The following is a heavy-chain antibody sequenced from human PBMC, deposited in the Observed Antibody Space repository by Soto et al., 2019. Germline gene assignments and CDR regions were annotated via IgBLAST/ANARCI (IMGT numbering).Heavy chain of an antibody. D-gene: IGHD2-2*01. CDR3: ARVYCSSTSCPGHDY. V-gene: IGHV3-74*01. Sequence: PGGSLTLSCSASGFSLSSYWMYWVRPPPGKGLVWVSRINSDGSSTSYADSVKGRFTISRDNAKNTLYLQMNSLRAEDTAVYYCARVYCSSTSCPGHDYWGQGTLVTVSS. CDR2: INSDGSST. CDR1: GFSLSSYW. J-gene: IGHJ4*02.